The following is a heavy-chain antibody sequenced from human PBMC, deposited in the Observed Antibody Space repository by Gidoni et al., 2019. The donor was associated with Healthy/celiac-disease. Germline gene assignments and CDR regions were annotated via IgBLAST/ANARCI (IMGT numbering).Heavy chain of an antibody. CDR2: ISYDGSNK. V-gene: IGHV3-30-3*01. D-gene: IGHD1-26*01. J-gene: IGHJ3*02. CDR3: ARARALKYSGSYLQAFDI. CDR1: GFTISSYA. Sequence: SCAASGFTISSYAMHWVRQAPGKGLEWVAVISYDGSNKYYADSVKGRFTISRDNSKNTLYLQMNSLRAEDTAVYDCARARALKYSGSYLQAFDIWGQGTMVTVSS.